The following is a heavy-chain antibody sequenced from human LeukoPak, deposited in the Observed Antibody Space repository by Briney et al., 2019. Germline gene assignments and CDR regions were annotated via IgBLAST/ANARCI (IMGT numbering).Heavy chain of an antibody. Sequence: SETLSLTRAVYGGSFSGYYWSWIRQPPGKGLEWIGEINHSGSTNYNPSLKSRVTISVDTSKNQFSLKLSSVTAADTAVYYCARSVGGSGSYYYYYYMDVWGKGTTVTVSS. CDR1: GGSFSGYY. CDR2: INHSGST. D-gene: IGHD3-10*01. V-gene: IGHV4-34*01. CDR3: ARSVGGSGSYYYYYYMDV. J-gene: IGHJ6*03.